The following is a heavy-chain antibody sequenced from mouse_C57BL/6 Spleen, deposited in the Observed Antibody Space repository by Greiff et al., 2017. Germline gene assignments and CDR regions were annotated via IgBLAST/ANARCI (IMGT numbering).Heavy chain of an antibody. CDR1: GYTFTSYR. CDR3: AREDYGSSYWYFDV. Sequence: QVQLQQPGAELVKPGASVKLSCKASGYTFTSYRMHWVKQRPGQGLEWIGMIHPNSGSTNYNEKFKSKATLTVDKSSSTAYMQLSSLTSEDSAVYYCAREDYGSSYWYFDVWGTGTTVTVSS. CDR2: IHPNSGST. J-gene: IGHJ1*03. D-gene: IGHD1-1*01. V-gene: IGHV1-64*01.